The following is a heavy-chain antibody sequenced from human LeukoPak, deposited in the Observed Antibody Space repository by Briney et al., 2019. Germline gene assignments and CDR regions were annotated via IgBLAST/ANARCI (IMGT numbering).Heavy chain of an antibody. Sequence: GGSLRLSCTASGFSFSNYGMHWVRQAPGKGLEWVTVISYDGSNEYYADSVKGRFTISRDNSKITLYLQMNSLRAEDTAVYYCAREYYYDSSGYCDYWGQGTLVTVSS. CDR2: ISYDGSNE. J-gene: IGHJ4*02. CDR3: AREYYYDSSGYCDY. CDR1: GFSFSNYG. V-gene: IGHV3-30*03. D-gene: IGHD3-22*01.